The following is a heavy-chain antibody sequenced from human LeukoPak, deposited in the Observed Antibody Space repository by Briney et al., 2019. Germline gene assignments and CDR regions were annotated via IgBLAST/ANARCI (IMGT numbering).Heavy chain of an antibody. CDR3: ARDDSGYDGPYYGMDV. J-gene: IGHJ6*04. CDR1: GGTFSSYA. V-gene: IGHV1-69*01. Sequence: GASVKVSCKASGGTFSSYAISWVRQAPGQGLEWMGGIIPIFGTANYAQKFQGRATITADESTSTAYMELSSLRSEDTAVYYCARDDSGYDGPYYGMDVWGEGTTVTVSS. D-gene: IGHD5-12*01. CDR2: IIPIFGTA.